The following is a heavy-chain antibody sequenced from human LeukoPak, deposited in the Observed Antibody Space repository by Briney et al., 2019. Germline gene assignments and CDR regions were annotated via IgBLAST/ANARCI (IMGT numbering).Heavy chain of an antibody. CDR1: GYTFTSYG. D-gene: IGHD6-19*01. CDR3: ARDRTAVAGTWNGADLKHNWFDP. J-gene: IGHJ5*02. V-gene: IGHV1-18*01. Sequence: ASVKVSCKASGYTFTSYGISWVRQAPGQGLEWMGWISAYNGNTNYAQKLQGRVTITTDESTSTAYMELSSLRSEDTAVYYCARDRTAVAGTWNGADLKHNWFDPWGQGTLVTVSS. CDR2: ISAYNGNT.